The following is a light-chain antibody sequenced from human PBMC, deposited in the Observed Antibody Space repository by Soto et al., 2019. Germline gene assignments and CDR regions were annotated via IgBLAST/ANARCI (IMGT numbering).Light chain of an antibody. Sequence: ILLTQSPDSLSLSPGAGATLSCRAAHTATSHYRAWCTQRPGQAPRLLIYGASTRAAGIPDRFSGSGSGTDFTLTITTLEPEDSAVYFCQQYTGPPTPFGQGTRLEIK. CDR1: HTATSHY. CDR3: QQYTGPPTP. CDR2: GAS. J-gene: IGKJ5*01. V-gene: IGKV3-20*01.